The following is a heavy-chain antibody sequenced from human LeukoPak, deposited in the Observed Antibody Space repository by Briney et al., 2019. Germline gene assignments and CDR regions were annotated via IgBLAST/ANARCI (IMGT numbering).Heavy chain of an antibody. V-gene: IGHV4-59*01. Sequence: SETLSLTCTVSGGSTSSYYWSWIRQPPGKRLEWIGYIYYSGSTSYNPSLKSRVTISVDTSKNQISLKLSSVTAADTAVYYCARDLGVMVRAFDIWGQGTMVTVSS. D-gene: IGHD5-18*01. CDR3: ARDLGVMVRAFDI. CDR1: GGSTSSYY. CDR2: IYYSGST. J-gene: IGHJ3*02.